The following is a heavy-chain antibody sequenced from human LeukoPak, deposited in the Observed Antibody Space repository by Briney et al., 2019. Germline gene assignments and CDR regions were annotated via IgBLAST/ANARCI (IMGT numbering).Heavy chain of an antibody. Sequence: SETLSLTCTVSGGSISSDSYYWSWIRQPAGKGLEWIGRIYTSGSTNYNPSLKSRVTISVDTSKNQFSLKLSSVTAADTAVYYWARDWGYCSSTSCSPGNWFDPWGQGTLVTVSS. CDR3: ARDWGYCSSTSCSPGNWFDP. J-gene: IGHJ5*02. CDR2: IYTSGST. D-gene: IGHD2-2*01. CDR1: GGSISSDSYY. V-gene: IGHV4-61*02.